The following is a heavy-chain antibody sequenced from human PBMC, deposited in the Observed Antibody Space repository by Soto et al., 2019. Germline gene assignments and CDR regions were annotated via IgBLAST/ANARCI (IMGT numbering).Heavy chain of an antibody. CDR3: ARVARTNKVVPAAIADYYYYGMDV. Sequence: QVQLLESGGGVVQPGRSLRLSCAASGFTFSDYGMHWVRQAPGKGLEWVAIISYDGSIKYYGDSVKGRFTISRDYSQNTLYLQMNSLRPDDTAVYYCARVARTNKVVPAAIADYYYYGMDVWGQGTTVTVSS. V-gene: IGHV3-30*03. CDR2: ISYDGSIK. J-gene: IGHJ6*02. CDR1: GFTFSDYG. D-gene: IGHD2-2*01.